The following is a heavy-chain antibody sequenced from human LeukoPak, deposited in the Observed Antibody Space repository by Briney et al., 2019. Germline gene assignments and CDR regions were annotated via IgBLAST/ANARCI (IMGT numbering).Heavy chain of an antibody. Sequence: PSETLSLTCAVSGGSFSGYYWSWIRQPPGKGLEWIGEINHSGSTNYNPSLKSRVIISVDTSKNQFSLKLSSVTAADTAVYYCARGIVATMAFDYWGQGTLVTVSS. D-gene: IGHD5-12*01. CDR2: INHSGST. V-gene: IGHV4-34*01. CDR3: ARGIVATMAFDY. CDR1: GGSFSGYY. J-gene: IGHJ4*02.